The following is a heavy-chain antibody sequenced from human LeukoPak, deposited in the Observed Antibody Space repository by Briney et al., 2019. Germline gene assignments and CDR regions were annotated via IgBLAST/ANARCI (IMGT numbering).Heavy chain of an antibody. CDR1: GFTFSSYS. CDR3: ARHLRGRIQMTVTHARYFDY. D-gene: IGHD4-17*01. J-gene: IGHJ4*02. CDR2: ISISSSYI. V-gene: IGHV3-21*01. Sequence: GGSLRLSCAASGFTFSSYSMNWVRQAPGKGLEWVSFISISSSYIYYADSVKGRFTISRDNAKNSLFLQMNSLRAEDTAVYYCARHLRGRIQMTVTHARYFDYWGQGTLVTVSS.